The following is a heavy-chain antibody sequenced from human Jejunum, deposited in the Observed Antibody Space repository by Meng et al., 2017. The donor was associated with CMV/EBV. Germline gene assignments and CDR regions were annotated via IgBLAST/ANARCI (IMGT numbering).Heavy chain of an antibody. CDR1: FSFRCSV. V-gene: IGHV3-30-3*02. CDR2: ISYNGGDT. CDR3: AKDPSGSYYRYGMAG. D-gene: IGHD6-25*01. Sequence: FSFRCSVFHWFRQPPGRGLVWVSLISYNGGDTYCSDSVKGRFTISRDNSQTPLYFQMHSLSVEATAIYSCAKDPSGSYYRYGMAGSGQGTTVTVSS. J-gene: IGHJ6*02.